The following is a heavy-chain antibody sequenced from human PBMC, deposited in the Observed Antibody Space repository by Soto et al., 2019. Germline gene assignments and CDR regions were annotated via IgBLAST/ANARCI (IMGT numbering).Heavy chain of an antibody. J-gene: IGHJ4*02. CDR3: ARHLPAVGYFAS. D-gene: IGHD1-26*01. CDR2: IYWDDDK. CDR1: VFSLSTAGVG. Sequence: QITLRESGPALVKPTQTLTLTCTFSVFSLSTAGVGVGWIRQPPGKALEWLALIYWDDDKRYSPSLKSRLTITKDTSKSQVVLTMTNMDPVDAAKYYCARHLPAVGYFASWGQGTLVTVSS. V-gene: IGHV2-5*02.